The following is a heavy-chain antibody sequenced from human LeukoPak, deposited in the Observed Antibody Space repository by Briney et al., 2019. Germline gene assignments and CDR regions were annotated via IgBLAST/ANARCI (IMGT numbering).Heavy chain of an antibody. D-gene: IGHD4-23*01. V-gene: IGHV4-4*02. Sequence: PSGTLSLTCAVSGGSISSSNWWSWVRQPPGKGLEWIGEIYHSGSTNYNPSLKSRVTISVDKSKNQFSLKLSSVTAADTAVYYCARRGDYGGNSGYPDWYFDLWGRGTLVTVSS. CDR3: ARRGDYGGNSGYPDWYFDL. CDR2: IYHSGST. J-gene: IGHJ2*01. CDR1: GGSISSSNW.